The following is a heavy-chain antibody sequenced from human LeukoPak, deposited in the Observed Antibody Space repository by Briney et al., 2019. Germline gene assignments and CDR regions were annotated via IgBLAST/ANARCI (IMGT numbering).Heavy chain of an antibody. V-gene: IGHV1-18*01. CDR2: ISAYNGNT. CDR1: GYTFTSYG. CDR3: ARDSSGWPALYYYYGMDV. J-gene: IGHJ6*02. D-gene: IGHD6-19*01. Sequence: ASVKVSCKASGYTFTSYGISWVRQAPGQGLEWMGWISAYNGNTNYAQKLQGRVTMTTDTSTSTAYMELRSLRSDDTAVYYCARDSSGWPALYYYYGMDVWGQGTTVTVSS.